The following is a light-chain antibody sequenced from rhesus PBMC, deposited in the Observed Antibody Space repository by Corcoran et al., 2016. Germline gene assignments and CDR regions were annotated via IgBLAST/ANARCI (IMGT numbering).Light chain of an antibody. CDR2: YAT. CDR1: QGISSY. V-gene: IGKV1-25*01. J-gene: IGKJ1*01. CDR3: QQYNSLPPT. Sequence: DIQMTQSPSSVSASVGDRVTITCRASQGISSYLAWYQQKPGKAPKLLIYYATTLQSGVPSRFRGSGSVTEFTLTISSLQPEDFATYYCQQYNSLPPTFGQGTKVEIK.